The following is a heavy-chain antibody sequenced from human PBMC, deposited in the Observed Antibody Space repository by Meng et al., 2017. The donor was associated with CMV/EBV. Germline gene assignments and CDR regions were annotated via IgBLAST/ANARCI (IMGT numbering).Heavy chain of an antibody. D-gene: IGHD3-16*01. V-gene: IGHV3-53*01. CDR3: ARDNWGLGWFDP. CDR2: IYSGGST. J-gene: IGHJ5*02. Sequence: LCGSGVALSWLGGSLRLSCAASGFTVSSNYMSWVRQAPGKGLEWVSVIYSGGSTYYADSVKGRFTISRDNSKNTLYLQMNSLRAEDTAVYYGARDNWGLGWFDPWGQGTLVTVSS. CDR1: GFTVSSNY.